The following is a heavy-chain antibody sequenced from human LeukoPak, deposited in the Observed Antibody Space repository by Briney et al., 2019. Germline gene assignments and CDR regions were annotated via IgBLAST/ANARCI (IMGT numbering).Heavy chain of an antibody. D-gene: IGHD5-24*01. CDR1: GFTFSNAW. CDR3: ARDGPPAGVGDFDY. CDR2: IKSKTDGGTT. V-gene: IGHV3-15*01. Sequence: GGSLRLSCAASGFTFSNAWMSWVRQAPGKGLEWVGRIKSKTDGGTTDYAAPAKGRFTISRDNAENSLYLQMNSLRAEDTAVYYCARDGPPAGVGDFDYWGQGTPVTVSS. J-gene: IGHJ4*02.